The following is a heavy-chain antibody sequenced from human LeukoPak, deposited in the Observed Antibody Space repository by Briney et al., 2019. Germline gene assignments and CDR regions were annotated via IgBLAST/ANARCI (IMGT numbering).Heavy chain of an antibody. CDR3: AKDKLGGYYDSSGYSDY. D-gene: IGHD3-22*01. Sequence: GGSLRLSCEASGFTFGSYAMYWVRQAPGKGLEWVAGIFGSGGSAHYADSAKGRFTISRDNSKKTVYLQINSLRAEDTAVYYCAKDKLGGYYDSSGYSDYWGQGTLVTVSS. CDR1: GFTFGSYA. J-gene: IGHJ4*02. V-gene: IGHV3-23*01. CDR2: IFGSGGSA.